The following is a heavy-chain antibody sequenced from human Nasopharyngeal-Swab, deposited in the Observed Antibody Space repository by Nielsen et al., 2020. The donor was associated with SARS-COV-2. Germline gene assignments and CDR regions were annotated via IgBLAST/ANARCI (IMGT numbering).Heavy chain of an antibody. Sequence: SETLSLTCAVFGGSFSSYYWTWIRQPHGKDLEWIGEFKYGGSSNYNTSLKSRVTMSLDTSKNQFSLDLSSVTAADTAVYYCARGAPSSYWFDPWGQGTLVTFSS. CDR3: ARGAPSSYWFDP. CDR1: GGSFSSYY. V-gene: IGHV4-34*01. CDR2: FKYGGSS. J-gene: IGHJ5*02.